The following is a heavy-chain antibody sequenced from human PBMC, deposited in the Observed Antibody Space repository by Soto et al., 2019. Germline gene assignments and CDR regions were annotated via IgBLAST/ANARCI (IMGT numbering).Heavy chain of an antibody. CDR1: GGSISSSNW. Sequence: SETLSLTCAVSGGSISSSNWWSWVRQPPGKGLEWIGEIYHSGSTNYNPSLKSRVTISVDKSKNQFSLTLSSVTAADTAVYYCARSPQAAGSDFGVVTPFDYWGQGTLVTVSS. V-gene: IGHV4-4*02. CDR2: IYHSGST. D-gene: IGHD3-3*01. CDR3: ARSPQAAGSDFGVVTPFDY. J-gene: IGHJ4*02.